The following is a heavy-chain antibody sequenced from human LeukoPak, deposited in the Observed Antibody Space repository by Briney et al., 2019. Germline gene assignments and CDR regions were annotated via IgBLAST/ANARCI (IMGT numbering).Heavy chain of an antibody. CDR3: AQQSLRSPDY. V-gene: IGHV4-38-2*01. CDR1: GYSISSGYY. Sequence: PSETLSLTCAVSGYSISSGYYWGWIRQPPGKGLEWIGNIYHSGSTYYNPSLKSRVTISVDTSKNQFSLKLSSVTAADTAVYYCAQQSLRSPDYWGQGTLVIVSS. CDR2: IYHSGST. D-gene: IGHD3-16*01. J-gene: IGHJ4*02.